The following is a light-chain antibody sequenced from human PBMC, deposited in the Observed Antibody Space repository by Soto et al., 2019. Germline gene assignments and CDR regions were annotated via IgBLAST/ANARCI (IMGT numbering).Light chain of an antibody. CDR2: WAS. Sequence: DIVMTQSPDSLAVSLGERATINCKSSQSVLYSSNNKNYLAWYQRKPGQPPNLLIYWASARESGVPDRFGGSGSGTDFTLTISSLQAEDVAVYYCQQYYSTPWTFGQGTKVEI. CDR3: QQYYSTPWT. J-gene: IGKJ1*01. V-gene: IGKV4-1*01. CDR1: QSVLYSSNNKNY.